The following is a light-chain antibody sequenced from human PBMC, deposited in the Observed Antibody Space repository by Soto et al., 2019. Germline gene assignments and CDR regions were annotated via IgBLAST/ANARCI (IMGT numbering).Light chain of an antibody. Sequence: QAVVTQPPSVSGAPGQRVTISCTGSSSDIGAGSDVHWYQQFPGAAPKLLIFANSVRPSGVPDRFSASKSGTSASLAITGLQPEDEADYYCQSYDTSLSGWVFGGGTQLTVL. J-gene: IGLJ3*02. V-gene: IGLV1-40*01. CDR3: QSYDTSLSGWV. CDR1: SSDIGAGSD. CDR2: ANS.